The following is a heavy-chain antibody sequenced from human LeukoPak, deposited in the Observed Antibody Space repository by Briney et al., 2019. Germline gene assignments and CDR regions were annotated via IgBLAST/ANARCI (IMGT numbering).Heavy chain of an antibody. J-gene: IGHJ4*02. V-gene: IGHV4-61*02. Sequence: KPSQTLSLTCTVSGGSISSGSYYWSWIRQPAGKGLEWIGRIYTSGSTNYNPSLKSRVTISVDTSKNQFSLKLSSVTAADTAVYYCAGHGPIAVAENLLYFDYWGQGTLVTVSS. CDR2: IYTSGST. CDR1: GGSISSGSYY. CDR3: AGHGPIAVAENLLYFDY. D-gene: IGHD6-19*01.